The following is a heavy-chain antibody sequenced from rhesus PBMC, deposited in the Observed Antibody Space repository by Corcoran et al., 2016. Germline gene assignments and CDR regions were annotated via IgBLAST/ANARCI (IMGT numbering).Heavy chain of an antibody. D-gene: IGHD1-1*01. Sequence: EVQLVQSGAEVKRPGESLNISCKTSGYSFDSDWHSWVRRMPGKGLEWMGAMAPSDSDTSYSPSFQGQVTISADKSISTAYLQWSSLKASDSATYYCARTYQGIWGPGTPITISS. CDR2: MAPSDSDT. CDR1: GYSFDSDW. V-gene: IGHV5-2*01. CDR3: ARTYQGI. J-gene: IGHJ2*01.